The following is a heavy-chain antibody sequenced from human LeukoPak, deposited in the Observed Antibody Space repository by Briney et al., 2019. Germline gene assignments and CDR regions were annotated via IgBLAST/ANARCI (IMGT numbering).Heavy chain of an antibody. CDR2: MNPNSGNT. CDR3: ASLGYYYDSSGYSYYFDY. Sequence: ASVKVSCKASGYTFTSYDINWVRQATGQGLEWMGWMNPNSGNTGYAQKFQGRDTMTRNTSISTAYMGLSSLRSEDTAVYYCASLGYYYDSSGYSYYFDYWGQGTLVTVSS. J-gene: IGHJ4*02. V-gene: IGHV1-8*01. D-gene: IGHD3-22*01. CDR1: GYTFTSYD.